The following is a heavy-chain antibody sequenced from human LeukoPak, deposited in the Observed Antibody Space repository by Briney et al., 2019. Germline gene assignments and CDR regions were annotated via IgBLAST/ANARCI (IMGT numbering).Heavy chain of an antibody. J-gene: IGHJ3*02. CDR3: ARVRLSGTYLDAFDI. CDR1: GGSVSSYY. Sequence: PSATLSLTCTVSGGSVSSYYWGWIRQPPGKGLEWIGYIYYSGSTNYNPSLKSRVTISVDTSKNQFSLKLNSITTADTAVYYCARVRLSGTYLDAFDIWGQGTMVTVSS. D-gene: IGHD1-26*01. V-gene: IGHV4-59*02. CDR2: IYYSGST.